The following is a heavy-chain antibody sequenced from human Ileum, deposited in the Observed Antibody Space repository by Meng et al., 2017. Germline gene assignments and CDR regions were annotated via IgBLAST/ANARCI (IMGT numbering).Heavy chain of an antibody. V-gene: IGHV4-38-2*02. Sequence: SETLSLTCTVSGYSISSGYYWGWIRQPPGKGLEWIGSIYHSGSTYYNPSLKSRVTISVDTSKNQFSLKLSSVTAADTAVYYCARRAAVAVPSDYWGQGKRVNGYS. CDR1: GYSISSGYY. D-gene: IGHD6-19*01. CDR3: ARRAAVAVPSDY. CDR2: IYHSGST. J-gene: IGHJ4*02.